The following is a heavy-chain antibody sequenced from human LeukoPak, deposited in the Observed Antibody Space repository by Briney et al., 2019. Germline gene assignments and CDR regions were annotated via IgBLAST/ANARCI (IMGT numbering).Heavy chain of an antibody. V-gene: IGHV4-59*01. Sequence: SSETLSLTCTVSGGSISSYYWSWLRQPPGKGLEWIGYIYYSGSTNYNPSLKSRVTISVDTSKNQFSLKLSSVTAADTAVYYCARADITGTTGYWGQGTLVTVSS. D-gene: IGHD1-20*01. CDR2: IYYSGST. CDR1: GGSISSYY. CDR3: ARADITGTTGY. J-gene: IGHJ4*02.